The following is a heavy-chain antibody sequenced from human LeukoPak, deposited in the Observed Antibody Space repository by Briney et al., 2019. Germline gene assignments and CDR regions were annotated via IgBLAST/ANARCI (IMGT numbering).Heavy chain of an antibody. V-gene: IGHV3-21*01. J-gene: IGHJ4*02. CDR1: GFTFSSYS. D-gene: IGHD5-18*01. Sequence: GGSLRLSCAASGFTFSSYSMNWVRQAPGKGLEWVSSISSSSSYIYYADSMKGRFTISRDNAKNSLYLQMNSLRAEDTAVYYCAREVQSGYSYGYDYWGQGTLATVSS. CDR3: AREVQSGYSYGYDY. CDR2: ISSSSSYI.